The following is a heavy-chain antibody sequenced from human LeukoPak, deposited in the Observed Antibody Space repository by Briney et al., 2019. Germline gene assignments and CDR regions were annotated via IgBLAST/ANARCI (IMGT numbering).Heavy chain of an antibody. V-gene: IGHV3-21*01. D-gene: IGHD5-24*01. Sequence: GGSLRLSCAASGFTFSSYNMIWVRQATGKELEWVSSISSSSSYIYYADSVKGRFTISRDNAKNSLYLQMNSRRAEDTAVYYCAKDGDGYNPFDYWGQGTLVTVSS. CDR1: GFTFSSYN. J-gene: IGHJ4*02. CDR2: ISSSSSYI. CDR3: AKDGDGYNPFDY.